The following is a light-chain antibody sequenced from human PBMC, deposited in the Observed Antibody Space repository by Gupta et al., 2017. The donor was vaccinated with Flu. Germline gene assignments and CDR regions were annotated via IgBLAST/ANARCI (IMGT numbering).Light chain of an antibody. J-gene: IGLJ3*02. V-gene: IGLV3-21*02. Sequence: YVRTQPPSVSVAPGQTARINCGGNDIESKTVHWYQQKPGQAPVLVVYEDNDRPSGIPERFSGSNSGNTATLTISRVEAGDEADYYCQVWDSSSYHWVFGGGTKLTVL. CDR1: DIESKT. CDR3: QVWDSSSYHWV. CDR2: EDN.